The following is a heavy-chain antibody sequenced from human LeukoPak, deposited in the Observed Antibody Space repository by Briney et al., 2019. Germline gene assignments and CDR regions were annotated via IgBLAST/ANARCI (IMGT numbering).Heavy chain of an antibody. D-gene: IGHD2-2*01. CDR3: AKDSVLVPAGWFDP. J-gene: IGHJ5*02. Sequence: GGSLRLSCAASGFTFSNYAMTWVRQAPGKGLEWVSSISGSGDSTSYADSVKGRCTISRDNTKSTLFPQMNSLRADDTAVYYCAKDSVLVPAGWFDPWGQGTLVTVSS. CDR2: ISGSGDST. V-gene: IGHV3-23*01. CDR1: GFTFSNYA.